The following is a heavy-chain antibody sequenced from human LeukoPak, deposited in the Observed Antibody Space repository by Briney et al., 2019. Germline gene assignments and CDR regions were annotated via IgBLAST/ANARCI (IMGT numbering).Heavy chain of an antibody. CDR3: ARQTGLGYCSSTSCYRWFDP. V-gene: IGHV4-34*01. CDR1: GGSFSGYY. J-gene: IGHJ5*02. CDR2: ISHSGST. Sequence: SETLSLTCAVYGGSFSGYYWSWIRQSPGKGLEWIGEISHSGSTNYNPSLKSRVTISVDTSKNQFSLKLSSVTAADTAVYYCARQTGLGYCSSTSCYRWFDPWGQGTLVTVSS. D-gene: IGHD2-2*01.